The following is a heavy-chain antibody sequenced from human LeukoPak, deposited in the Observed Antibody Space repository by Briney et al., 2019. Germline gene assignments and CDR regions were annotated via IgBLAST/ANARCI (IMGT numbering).Heavy chain of an antibody. CDR1: GASISGPY. D-gene: IGHD4-17*01. CDR2: MYNSGST. J-gene: IGHJ4*02. Sequence: PSETLSLTCTVPGASISGPYWGWFRQPPGKGLEWIAYMYNSGSTNYNPSLKSRVTISIDTSKNQFSLKLSSLTAADTAIYYCARGIESYGDYGYWGQGILVTVS. V-gene: IGHV4-59*11. CDR3: ARGIESYGDYGY.